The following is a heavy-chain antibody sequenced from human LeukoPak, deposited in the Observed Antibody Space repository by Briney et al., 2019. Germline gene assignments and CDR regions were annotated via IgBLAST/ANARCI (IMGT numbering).Heavy chain of an antibody. CDR3: ASRIAAAGRDY. D-gene: IGHD6-13*01. V-gene: IGHV3-33*01. J-gene: IGHJ4*02. CDR2: LWYDGSKK. CDR1: GFTVTSYG. Sequence: GGSLRLSCAASGFTVTSYGIHWVRQAPGKGLEWVAVLWYDGSKKFYADSVKGRFTISRDNSKNTVYLQMNSLRAEDTALYYCASRIAAAGRDYWGQGTLVTVSS.